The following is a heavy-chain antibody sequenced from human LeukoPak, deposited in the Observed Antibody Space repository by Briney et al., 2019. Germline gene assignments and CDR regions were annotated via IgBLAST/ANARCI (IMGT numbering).Heavy chain of an antibody. Sequence: GASVKVSCKASGYTFTGYYMHWVRQAPGQGLEWMGGIIPIFGTANYAQKFQGRVTITTDESTSTAYMELSSLRSEDTAVYYCARGAMGASYYFDYWGQGTLVTVSS. D-gene: IGHD1-26*01. CDR3: ARGAMGASYYFDY. CDR1: GYTFTGYY. CDR2: IIPIFGTA. J-gene: IGHJ4*02. V-gene: IGHV1-69*05.